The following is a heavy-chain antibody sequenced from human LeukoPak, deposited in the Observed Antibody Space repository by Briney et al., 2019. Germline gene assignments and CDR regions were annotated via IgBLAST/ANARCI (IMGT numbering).Heavy chain of an antibody. CDR1: GFSSSSYA. CDR2: IRVGVET. CDR3: AKAQWVSHADAVW. V-gene: IGHV3-23*01. D-gene: IGHD1-26*01. Sequence: PGGSLRLSCAASGFSSSSYAMSWVRQAPPRGLEWVSSIRVGVETFYSDSVRGRFTLSRDDSRNTVYLQLNNLRLEDTAVYYCAKAQWVSHADAVWWGQGAVVTVSS. J-gene: IGHJ4*02.